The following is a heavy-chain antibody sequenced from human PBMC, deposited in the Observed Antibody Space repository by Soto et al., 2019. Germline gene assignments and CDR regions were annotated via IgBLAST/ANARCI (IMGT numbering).Heavy chain of an antibody. J-gene: IGHJ6*02. D-gene: IGHD3-10*01. CDR2: IYHSGST. CDR3: AGAPKTDMVRGVIIPYYYYYGMDV. V-gene: IGHV4-4*02. Sequence: QVQLQESGPGLVKPSGTLSLTCAVSGGSISSSNWWSWVRQPPGKGLEWIGEIYHSGSTNYNPSLKRRVTISVDTSKNQFSLKLSSVTAADTAVYYCAGAPKTDMVRGVIIPYYYYYGMDVWGQGTTVTVSS. CDR1: GGSISSSNW.